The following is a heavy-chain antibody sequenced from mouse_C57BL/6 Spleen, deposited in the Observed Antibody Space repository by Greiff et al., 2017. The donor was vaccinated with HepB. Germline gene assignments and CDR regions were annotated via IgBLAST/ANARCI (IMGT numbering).Heavy chain of an antibody. CDR3: TTRGLLPAYYFDY. J-gene: IGHJ2*01. V-gene: IGHV14-1*01. Sequence: EVQLQQPGAELVRPGASVKLSCTASGFNIKDYYMHWVKQRPEQGLEWIGRIDPEDGDTEYAPKFQGQATMTADTSSNTAYLQLSSLTSEDTAVYYCTTRGLLPAYYFDYWGQGTTLTVSS. CDR2: IDPEDGDT. CDR1: GFNIKDYY. D-gene: IGHD2-3*01.